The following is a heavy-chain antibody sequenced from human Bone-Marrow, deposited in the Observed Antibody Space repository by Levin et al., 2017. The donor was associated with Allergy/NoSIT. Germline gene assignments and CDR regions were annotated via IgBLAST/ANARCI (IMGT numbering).Heavy chain of an antibody. D-gene: IGHD3-3*01. Sequence: ASVKVSCKASGYSFTTYVMHWVRQAPGQRPEWMGWINAANGYTQYSEKVKDRVSITRDTSANVVYMQLSRLTSEDTAVYYCTRGGSFDDFLSGYYDGNYFDPWGQGSLVTVSS. J-gene: IGHJ5*02. CDR1: GYSFTTYV. V-gene: IGHV1-3*01. CDR3: TRGGSFDDFLSGYYDGNYFDP. CDR2: INAANGYT.